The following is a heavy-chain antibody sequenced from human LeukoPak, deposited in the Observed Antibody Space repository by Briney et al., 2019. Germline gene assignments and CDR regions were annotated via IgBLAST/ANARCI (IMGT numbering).Heavy chain of an antibody. CDR1: GGSFSGYY. J-gene: IGHJ4*02. D-gene: IGHD3-16*02. V-gene: IGHV4-34*01. CDR2: INHSGST. CDR3: ARGLDDYVWGSYRKFDY. Sequence: SETLSLTCAVYGGSFSGYYWSWIRQPPGKGLEWIGEINHSGSTNYNPSLKSRVTISVDTSKNQFSLKLSSVTAADTAVYHCARGLDDYVWGSYRKFDYWGQGTLVTVSS.